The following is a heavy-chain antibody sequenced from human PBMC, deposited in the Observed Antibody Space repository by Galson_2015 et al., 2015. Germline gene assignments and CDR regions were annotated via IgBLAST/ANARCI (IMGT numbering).Heavy chain of an antibody. CDR1: GFTFSDYY. V-gene: IGHV3-11*06. CDR3: AGDKMAVAGTYYGMDV. CDR2: ISSSSSYT. J-gene: IGHJ6*02. Sequence: SLRLSCAASGFTFSDYYMSWIRQAPGKGLEWVSYISSSSSYTNYADSVKGRFTISRDNAKNSLYLQMNSLRAEDTAVYYCAGDKMAVAGTYYGMDVWGQGTTVTVSS. D-gene: IGHD6-19*01.